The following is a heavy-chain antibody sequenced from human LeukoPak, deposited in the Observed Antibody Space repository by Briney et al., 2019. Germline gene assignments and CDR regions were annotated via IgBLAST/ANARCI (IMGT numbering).Heavy chain of an antibody. Sequence: ASVKVSCKASGYTFTSYGISWVRQAPGQGLEWMGWISAYNGNTNYAQKLQGRVTMTTDTSTSTAYKELRSLRSDDTAVYYCARRRIQLSPFDYWGQGTLVTVSS. D-gene: IGHD5-18*01. CDR1: GYTFTSYG. CDR3: ARRRIQLSPFDY. V-gene: IGHV1-18*01. J-gene: IGHJ4*02. CDR2: ISAYNGNT.